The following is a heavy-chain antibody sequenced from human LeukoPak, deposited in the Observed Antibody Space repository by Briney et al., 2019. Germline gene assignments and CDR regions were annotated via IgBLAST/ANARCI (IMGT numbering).Heavy chain of an antibody. CDR3: VRNHRHWFDP. CDR1: GFSLSDHY. CDR2: IRNAGDGYTT. J-gene: IGHJ5*02. V-gene: IGHV3-72*01. Sequence: GGSLRLSCAASGFSLSDHYMDWVRQAPGQGPELIGHIRNAGDGYTTEYAASVKGWFTVSRDDSKNSLYLQMNSLKPEDTAVYYCVRNHRHWFDPWGQGALVTVSS.